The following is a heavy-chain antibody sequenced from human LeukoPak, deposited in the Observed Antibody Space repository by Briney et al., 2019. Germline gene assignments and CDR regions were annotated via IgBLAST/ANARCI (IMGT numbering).Heavy chain of an antibody. J-gene: IGHJ3*02. V-gene: IGHV1-69*13. Sequence: ASVKVSCKASGGTFSSYAISWVRQAPGQGLEWMGGIIPIFGTANYAQKFQGRVTITADESTSTAYMELSSLRSEDTAVYYCARDFRGSVDAFDIWGQGTMVAVSS. CDR2: IIPIFGTA. CDR3: ARDFRGSVDAFDI. CDR1: GGTFSSYA.